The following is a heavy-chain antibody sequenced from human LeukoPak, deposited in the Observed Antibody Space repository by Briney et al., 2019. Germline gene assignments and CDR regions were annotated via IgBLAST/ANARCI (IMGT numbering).Heavy chain of an antibody. CDR2: INPSGSST. CDR3: ATSLYDYVWGSKSFDY. V-gene: IGHV1-46*01. J-gene: IGHJ4*02. D-gene: IGHD3-16*01. CDR1: GYTFTSYY. Sequence: ASVKVSCKASGYTFTSYYMHWVRQAPGQGLEWMGLINPSGSSTSYAQKFQGRLSLTRDMSTSTDYMELSSLRSEDTAVYYCATSLYDYVWGSKSFDYWGQGTLVTVSS.